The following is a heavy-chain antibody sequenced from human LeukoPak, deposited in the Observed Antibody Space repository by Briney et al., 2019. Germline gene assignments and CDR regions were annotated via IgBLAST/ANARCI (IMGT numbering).Heavy chain of an antibody. J-gene: IGHJ4*02. Sequence: GGSLRLSCAASGFMFSSNWMSWVRLAPGKGLEWIGRTKNKAHTYTTEYAASVKGRFTISRDDSKNSLYLQMNSLKTEDTAVYYCASPQRFGQLFFYYWGQGTLVTVSS. D-gene: IGHD3-10*01. CDR1: GFMFSSNW. V-gene: IGHV3-72*01. CDR2: TKNKAHTYTT. CDR3: ASPQRFGQLFFYY.